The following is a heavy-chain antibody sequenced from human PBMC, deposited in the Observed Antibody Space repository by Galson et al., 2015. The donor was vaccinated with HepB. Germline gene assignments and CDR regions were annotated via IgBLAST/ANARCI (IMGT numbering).Heavy chain of an antibody. CDR1: GYTFTSYY. CDR2: INPSGGST. D-gene: IGHD3-9*01. CDR3: ARDILTGCIDY. Sequence: SCKASGYTFTSYYMHWVRQAPGQGLEWMGIINPSGGSTSYAQKFQGRVTMTRDTSTSTVYMELSSLRSEDTAVYYCARDILTGCIDYWGQGTLVTVSS. V-gene: IGHV1-46*01. J-gene: IGHJ4*02.